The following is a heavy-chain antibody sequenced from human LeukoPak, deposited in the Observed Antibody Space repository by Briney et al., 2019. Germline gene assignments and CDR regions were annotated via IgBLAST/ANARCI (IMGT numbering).Heavy chain of an antibody. Sequence: SETLSLTCNVSGGSISGYYWTWIRQPPGKGLEWIGYIFYSGSTNYNPSLKSRVTISLDTSKNQFSLKLTSVTAADTAVYFCARGTYYSDSSGYSYYSYYYMDVWGRGTTVTISS. V-gene: IGHV4-59*01. CDR3: ARGTYYSDSSGYSYYSYYYMDV. D-gene: IGHD3-22*01. J-gene: IGHJ6*03. CDR1: GGSISGYY. CDR2: IFYSGST.